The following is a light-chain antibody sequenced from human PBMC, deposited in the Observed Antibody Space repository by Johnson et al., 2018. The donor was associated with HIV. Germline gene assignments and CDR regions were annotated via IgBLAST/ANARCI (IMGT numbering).Light chain of an antibody. CDR2: DNN. CDR3: GTWDSSLSAGL. V-gene: IGLV1-51*01. J-gene: IGLJ1*01. Sequence: QSLLTQPPSVSAAPRQKVTISCSGSSSNIGNNYVSWYQHLPGTAPKLLIYDNNKRPSGIPDRFSGSKSGTSATLGITGLQTGDEADYYCGTWDSSLSAGLFGTGTKVTVL. CDR1: SSNIGNNY.